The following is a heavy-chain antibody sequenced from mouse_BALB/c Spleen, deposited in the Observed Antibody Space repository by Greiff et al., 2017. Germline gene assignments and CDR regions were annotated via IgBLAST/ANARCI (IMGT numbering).Heavy chain of an antibody. D-gene: IGHD4-1*01. CDR3: SRRSWDGAMDY. CDR2: IYPGNVNT. Sequence: QVQLQQSGPELVKPGASVMISCKASGYTFTGYYIHWVKQSPGQGLEWIGWIYPGNVNTKYNEKFKGKATLTADKSSSTAYMQRISLTSEDSAVYFCSRRSWDGAMDYWGQGTSVTVSS. J-gene: IGHJ4*01. CDR1: GYTFTGYY. V-gene: IGHV1S56*01.